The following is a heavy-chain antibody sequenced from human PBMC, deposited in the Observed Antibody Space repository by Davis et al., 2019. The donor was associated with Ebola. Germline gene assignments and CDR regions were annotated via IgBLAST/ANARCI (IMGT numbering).Heavy chain of an antibody. CDR3: AREGQIYSHYYYGLDV. V-gene: IGHV3-30*03. Sequence: GGSLRLSCAASGFTFNTYGVNWVRQAPGKGLEWVAIISFDGSEKYYADSVKGRFTISRDNSNNTLYLQMNSLRAEDTAVYYCAREGQIYSHYYYGLDVWGQGTTVTVSS. D-gene: IGHD2-15*01. CDR1: GFTFNTYG. CDR2: ISFDGSEK. J-gene: IGHJ6*02.